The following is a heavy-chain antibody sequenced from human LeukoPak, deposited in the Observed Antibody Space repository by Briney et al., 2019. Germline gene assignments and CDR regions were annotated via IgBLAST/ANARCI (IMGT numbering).Heavy chain of an antibody. J-gene: IGHJ4*02. Sequence: GGSLRLSCAASGFTVSSNYMSWVRQAPGKGLEWVSVIYSGGSTYYADSVKGRFTISRDNSKNTLYLQMNSLRAEDTAVFYCARGDSSGYFSPYDYWGQGTLVTVSS. CDR1: GFTVSSNY. D-gene: IGHD3-22*01. V-gene: IGHV3-66*01. CDR2: IYSGGST. CDR3: ARGDSSGYFSPYDY.